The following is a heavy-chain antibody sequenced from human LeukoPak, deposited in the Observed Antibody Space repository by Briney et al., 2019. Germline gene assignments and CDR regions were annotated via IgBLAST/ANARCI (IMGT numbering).Heavy chain of an antibody. D-gene: IGHD1-26*01. J-gene: IGHJ4*02. CDR3: AKDGYSDTWYHFDY. Sequence: GGSLRLSCAASGFTFSTYAMTWVRQAPGKGLEWVSLISGTGGSTYYADSVKGRFTISRDNSKNTLYLQMNSLRDEDTAVYYCAKDGYSDTWYHFDYWGQGTLVTVSS. CDR2: ISGTGGST. V-gene: IGHV3-23*01. CDR1: GFTFSTYA.